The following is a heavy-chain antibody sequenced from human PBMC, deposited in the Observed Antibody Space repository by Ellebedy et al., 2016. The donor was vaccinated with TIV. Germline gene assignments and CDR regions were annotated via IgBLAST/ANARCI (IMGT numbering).Heavy chain of an antibody. CDR3: ARDNAVDPAARRPYYYSGMDV. D-gene: IGHD5-18*01. V-gene: IGHV3-21*01. CDR1: GFTFSRYG. CDR2: ISSRSSYI. Sequence: GESPKISCAAPGFTFSRYGMNWVRQAPGEGLEWVPSISSRSSYIYYADSGKGRFTISRDDAINSLYLQMNGLRAEDTAVYYCARDNAVDPAARRPYYYSGMDVWGHGTTVTVSS. J-gene: IGHJ6*02.